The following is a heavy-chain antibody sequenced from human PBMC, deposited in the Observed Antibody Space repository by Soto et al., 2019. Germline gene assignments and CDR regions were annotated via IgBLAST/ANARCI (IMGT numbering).Heavy chain of an antibody. J-gene: IGHJ2*01. CDR2: ISGSGGST. V-gene: IGHV3-23*01. D-gene: IGHD6-13*01. CDR3: AKGGAAAGMGYFDL. CDR1: GFTFSTYA. Sequence: VQVLESGGGLVQPGGSLRLSCAASGFTFSTYAMSWVRQAPGKGLEWVSGISGSGGSTYYADSVKGRFTISRDNSKKTLFLQMSSLRAEDTAVYFCAKGGAAAGMGYFDLWGRGTLVTVSS.